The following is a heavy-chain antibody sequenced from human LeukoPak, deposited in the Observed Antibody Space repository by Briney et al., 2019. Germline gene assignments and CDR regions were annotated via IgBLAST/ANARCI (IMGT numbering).Heavy chain of an antibody. CDR3: ARSMIFPPDSFDY. Sequence: PGGSLRLSCGASGFTFSIYWMHWVREAPGKGLVGVSRISSDGSSTSYADAVKGRFTISRDNAKNTLYLQMNSLRAEDTAVYYCARSMIFPPDSFDYWGQGTLVTVSS. CDR2: ISSDGSST. J-gene: IGHJ4*02. V-gene: IGHV3-74*01. CDR1: GFTFSIYW. D-gene: IGHD3-22*01.